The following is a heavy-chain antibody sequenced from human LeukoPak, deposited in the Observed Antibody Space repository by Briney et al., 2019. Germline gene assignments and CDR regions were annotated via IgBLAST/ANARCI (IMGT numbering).Heavy chain of an antibody. CDR1: GYTFTGYY. CDR2: INPNSGGT. J-gene: IGHJ4*02. D-gene: IGHD3-16*02. Sequence: ASVKVSCKASGYTFTGYYMHWVRQAPGQGLEWKGWINPNSGGTNYAQKFQGRVTMTRDTSISTAYMELSRLRSDDTAVYYCARAGMITFGGVIDPFDYWGQGTLVTVSS. V-gene: IGHV1-2*02. CDR3: ARAGMITFGGVIDPFDY.